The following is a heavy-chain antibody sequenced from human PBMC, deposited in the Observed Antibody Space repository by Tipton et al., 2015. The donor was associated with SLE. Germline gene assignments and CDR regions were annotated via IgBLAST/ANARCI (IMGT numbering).Heavy chain of an antibody. CDR1: GDSISSGSYY. CDR3: AAHAAGRGGSGY. J-gene: IGHJ4*02. CDR2: ISTSGST. Sequence: TLSLTCTVSGDSISSGSYYWSWIRQPAGKGLEWIGRISTSGSTNYSPSLMSRLTISIDTSKNQFSLRLSSATAADTAVYYCAAHAAGRGGSGYWGQGTLVTVSS. V-gene: IGHV4-61*02. D-gene: IGHD2-15*01.